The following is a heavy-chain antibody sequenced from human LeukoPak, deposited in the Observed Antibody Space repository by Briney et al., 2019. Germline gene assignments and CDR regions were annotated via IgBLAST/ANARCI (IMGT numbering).Heavy chain of an antibody. CDR3: ARDCGTSCYLGTNKLDY. CDR1: GYTFTSYG. CDR2: ISAYNGNT. J-gene: IGHJ4*02. Sequence: GASVKVSCKASGYTFTSYGISWVRQAPGQGLEWMGWISAYNGNTNYAQELQGRVTMTTDTSTSTAYMELRSLRSDDTAVYYCARDCGTSCYLGTNKLDYWGQGTLVTVSS. V-gene: IGHV1-18*04. D-gene: IGHD2-2*01.